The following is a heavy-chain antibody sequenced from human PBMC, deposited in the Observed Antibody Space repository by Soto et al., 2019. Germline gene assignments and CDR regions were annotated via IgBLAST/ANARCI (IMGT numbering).Heavy chain of an antibody. CDR3: ATAVASFDY. V-gene: IGHV4-59*02. J-gene: IGHJ4*02. CDR1: GGTVSSHY. CDR2: IYYSGNT. D-gene: IGHD5-12*01. Sequence: QVQLQESGPGLVKPSETLSLTCTVSGGTVSSHYWSWIRQPPGKGLEWIRYIYYSGNTNYNPSLKSRVTISLDTSKSQFSLKLSSVTAADTAVYYCATAVASFDYWGQGTLVTVSS.